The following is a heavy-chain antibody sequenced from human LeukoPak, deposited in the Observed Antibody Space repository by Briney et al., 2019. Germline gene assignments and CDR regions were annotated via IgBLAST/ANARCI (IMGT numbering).Heavy chain of an antibody. CDR3: ATVLDYSGYTDL. J-gene: IGHJ2*01. D-gene: IGHD2-15*01. CDR2: IRRKTDGGTT. Sequence: GGSLRLSCVPSVFTFSKAWMSWVRQAPGKGLEWVGRIRRKTDGGTTDHAAPVKGRFTISRDDSKNTLYLEMNSLKTEDTAVYYCATVLDYSGYTDLFGRGALVTVSS. CDR1: VFTFSKAW. V-gene: IGHV3-15*01.